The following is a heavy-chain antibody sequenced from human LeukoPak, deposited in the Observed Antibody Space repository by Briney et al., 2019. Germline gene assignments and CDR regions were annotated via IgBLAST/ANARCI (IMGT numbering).Heavy chain of an antibody. CDR2: ISYSGNT. CDR1: GGSIISSDYH. CDR3: ARHCCSGPAKRVFDI. V-gene: IGHV4-39*01. Sequence: SETLSLTCTVSGGSIISSDYHWGWVRQPPGKGLEWIGTISYSGNTDYNPSLRSRVTISVDASNNQFSLRLGSVTAADTAVYHCARHCCSGPAKRVFDIWGQGTMVTVSS. D-gene: IGHD2-15*01. J-gene: IGHJ3*02.